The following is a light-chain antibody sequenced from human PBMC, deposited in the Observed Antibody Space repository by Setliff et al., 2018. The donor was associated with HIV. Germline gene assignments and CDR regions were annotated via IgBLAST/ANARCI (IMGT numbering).Light chain of an antibody. CDR3: CSYGSGDIWV. CDR2: EVD. J-gene: IGLJ3*02. CDR1: RSDVGNTLS. Sequence: QSALTQPASVSESPGQSITISCTGSRSDVGNTLSVSWYQQNVGEVPKLLIYEVDRRPSGISHRFSGSKSANTASLTISGLQVEDEADYYCCSYGSGDIWVFGGGTKVTVL. V-gene: IGLV2-23*02.